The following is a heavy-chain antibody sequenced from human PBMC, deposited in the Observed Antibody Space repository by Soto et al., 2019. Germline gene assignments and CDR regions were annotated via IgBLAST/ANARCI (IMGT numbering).Heavy chain of an antibody. CDR2: IYWDDDK. J-gene: IGHJ3*02. V-gene: IGHV2-5*02. D-gene: IGHD2-2*01. CDR1: GFSLSTSGVG. CDR3: AHITREYQLPWHAFDI. Sequence: QITLKESGPTLVKPTQTLTLTCTFSGFSLSTSGVGVGWIRQPPGKALEWLALIYWDDDKRYSPSLKSRLTITKDTSKNQVVLTMTNMDPVDTATYYCAHITREYQLPWHAFDIWGQGTMVTVSS.